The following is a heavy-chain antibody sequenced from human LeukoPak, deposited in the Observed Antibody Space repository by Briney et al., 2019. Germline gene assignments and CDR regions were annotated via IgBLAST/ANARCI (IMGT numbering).Heavy chain of an antibody. CDR2: IYYSGDSGST. CDR1: GGSISSYY. V-gene: IGHV4-59*01. CDR3: ARYRAFDI. Sequence: SETLSLTCTVSGGSISSYYWSWIRQPPGKGLEWIGYIYYSGDSGSTNYNPSLNSRVTISVDTSKNQFSLKLSSVTAADTAVYYCARYRAFDIWGQGTMVTVSS. D-gene: IGHD1-14*01. J-gene: IGHJ3*02.